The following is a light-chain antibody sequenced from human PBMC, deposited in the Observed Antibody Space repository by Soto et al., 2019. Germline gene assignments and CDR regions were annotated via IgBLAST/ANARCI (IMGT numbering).Light chain of an antibody. V-gene: IGLV2-11*01. CDR3: CSYAGSYTGNRV. J-gene: IGLJ3*02. Sequence: QSALTQPRSVSGSPGQSVTISCTGTSSDVGGYNYVSWYQQHPGKAPKLMIYDVSKRPSGVPDRFSGSKSGNTASLTISGLQAEDEADYYCCSYAGSYTGNRVFGGGTKLTVL. CDR1: SSDVGGYNY. CDR2: DVS.